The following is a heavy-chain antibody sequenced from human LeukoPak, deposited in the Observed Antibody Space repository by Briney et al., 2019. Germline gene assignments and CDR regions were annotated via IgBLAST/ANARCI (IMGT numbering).Heavy chain of an antibody. J-gene: IGHJ4*02. V-gene: IGHV5-51*01. CDR1: GYSFSTYW. D-gene: IGHD5-24*01. CDR3: ARQGDGYTPYFDY. Sequence: GESLKISCKGSGYSFSTYWIGWVRQMPGKGLEWMGIIYPGDSDTRYSPSFQGQVTISADKSISTAYLQWGSLKASDTAMYYCARQGDGYTPYFDYWGQGTLVTVSS. CDR2: IYPGDSDT.